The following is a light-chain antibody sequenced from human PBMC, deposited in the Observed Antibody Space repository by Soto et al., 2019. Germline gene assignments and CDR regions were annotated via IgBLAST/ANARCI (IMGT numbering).Light chain of an antibody. Sequence: QSVLTQPASVSGSPGQSITISCTGTSSDFGGHNYVSWYQQLPGKAPKLMIYEVSNRPSGVSNNFSGSKSGNTASLTISGLQAEDEAHYYCSSYTSSNILVFGGGTQLTVL. CDR1: SSDFGGHNY. CDR3: SSYTSSNILV. CDR2: EVS. V-gene: IGLV2-14*01. J-gene: IGLJ2*01.